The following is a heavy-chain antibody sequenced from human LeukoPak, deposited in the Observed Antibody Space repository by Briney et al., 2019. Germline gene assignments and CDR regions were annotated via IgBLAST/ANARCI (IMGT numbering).Heavy chain of an antibody. V-gene: IGHV3-43D*03. CDR3: AKDSGSILRFLEWLPYYYYYMDV. Sequence: GGSLRLSCAASGFTFDYYAMHWVRQAPGKGLEWVSLISWDGGSTYYADSVKGRFTISRDNSKNSLYLQMNSLRAEDTALYYCAKDSGSILRFLEWLPYYYYYMDVWGKGTTVTVSS. D-gene: IGHD3-3*01. J-gene: IGHJ6*03. CDR2: ISWDGGST. CDR1: GFTFDYYA.